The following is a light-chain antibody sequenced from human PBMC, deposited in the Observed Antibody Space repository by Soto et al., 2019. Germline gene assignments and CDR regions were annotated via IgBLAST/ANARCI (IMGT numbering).Light chain of an antibody. CDR2: SSS. J-gene: IGLJ3*02. CDR1: TGAVTSSYY. Sequence: QTVVTKEHSLHVSPGVTVPLTCASSTGAVTSSYYPNWFQQKPGQPPRALIYSSSNKHSWTPARFSGSLLGGKAALTLSGVQPEDEAEYYCLLYYNGVRVFGGGTKLTVL. CDR3: LLYYNGVRV. V-gene: IGLV7-43*01.